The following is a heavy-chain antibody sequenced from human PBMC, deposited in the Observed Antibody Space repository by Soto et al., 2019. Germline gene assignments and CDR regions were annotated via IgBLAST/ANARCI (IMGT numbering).Heavy chain of an antibody. CDR3: ARDFTFITIFGVVTPGSPWGDAFDI. J-gene: IGHJ3*02. CDR2: IIPIFGTA. V-gene: IGHV1-69*06. Sequence: QVQLVQSGAEVKKPGSSVKVSCKASGGTFSSYAISWVRQAPGQGLEWMGGIIPIFGTANYAQKFQGRVKITADKSTSTAYMELSSLRSEDTAVYYCARDFTFITIFGVVTPGSPWGDAFDIWGQGTMVTVSS. D-gene: IGHD3-3*01. CDR1: GGTFSSYA.